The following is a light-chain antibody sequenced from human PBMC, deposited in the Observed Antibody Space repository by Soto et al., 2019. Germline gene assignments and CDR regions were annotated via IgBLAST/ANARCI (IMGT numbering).Light chain of an antibody. V-gene: IGKV3D-20*01. CDR1: QSVSSGY. CDR3: QHYGSLPVT. CDR2: DAS. Sequence: EIVSTLSAATVSLYPGDRATLSCGASQSVSSGYLAWYQQKPGLAPRILIFDASTRATGIPDRFSGSGSGTDFTLTISRLEPEDFAVYYCQHYGSLPVTFGGGTKVDIK. J-gene: IGKJ4*01.